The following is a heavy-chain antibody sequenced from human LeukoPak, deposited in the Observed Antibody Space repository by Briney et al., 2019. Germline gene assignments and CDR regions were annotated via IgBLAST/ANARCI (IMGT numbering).Heavy chain of an antibody. Sequence: GGSLRLSCAASGFTFSTYSMNWVRQVPGKGLEWVGQTVSEIDGGTTDYATPVKGRFTISRDDSKSTLYLQMNSLKIEDTAVYYCTTDEDWNYARKDVWGQGATVIVSS. V-gene: IGHV3-15*04. J-gene: IGHJ6*02. D-gene: IGHD1-7*01. CDR3: TTDEDWNYARKDV. CDR1: GFTFSTYS. CDR2: TVSEIDGGTT.